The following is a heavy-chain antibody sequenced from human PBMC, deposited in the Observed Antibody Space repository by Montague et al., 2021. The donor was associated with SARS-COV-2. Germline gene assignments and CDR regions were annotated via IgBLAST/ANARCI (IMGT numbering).Heavy chain of an antibody. CDR1: GGSINTNNW. V-gene: IGHV4-4*02. J-gene: IGHJ4*02. Sequence: SETLSLTCAVSGGSINTNNWWTWVRQPPGEGLEWIGQIFHSGITNYNSSLDSRVTISVDKSKNLFPLRLSSVTAADTAVYYCARGRLVGDSSSWYYFDYWGQGTLVAVSS. CDR2: IFHSGIT. CDR3: ARGRLVGDSSSWYYFDY. D-gene: IGHD6-13*01.